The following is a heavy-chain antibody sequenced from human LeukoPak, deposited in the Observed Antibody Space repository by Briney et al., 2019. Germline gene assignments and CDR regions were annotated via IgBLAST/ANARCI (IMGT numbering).Heavy chain of an antibody. V-gene: IGHV1-24*01. CDR3: ATAYYDSSGYTVGGY. J-gene: IGHJ4*02. CDR1: GYTLTELS. D-gene: IGHD3-22*01. CDR2: FDPEGGET. Sequence: SVKVSCKVSGYTLTELSMHWVRQAPGKGLEWMGGFDPEGGETIYAQKFQGRVTMTEDTSTDTAYMELSSLRSEDTAVYYCATAYYDSSGYTVGGYWGQGTLVTVST.